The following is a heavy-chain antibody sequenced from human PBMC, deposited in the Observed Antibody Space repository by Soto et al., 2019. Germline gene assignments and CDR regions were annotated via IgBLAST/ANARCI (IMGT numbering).Heavy chain of an antibody. D-gene: IGHD3-3*01. Sequence: GGSLRLSCAASGFTFSSYGMHWVRQAPGKGLEWVAVISYDGSNKYYADSVKGRFTISRDNSKNTLYLQMNSLRAEETAVYYCAKDSWGITIFGVVIEYYYYYYGMDVWGQGTTVTVSS. CDR3: AKDSWGITIFGVVIEYYYYYYGMDV. CDR1: GFTFSSYG. V-gene: IGHV3-30*18. J-gene: IGHJ6*02. CDR2: ISYDGSNK.